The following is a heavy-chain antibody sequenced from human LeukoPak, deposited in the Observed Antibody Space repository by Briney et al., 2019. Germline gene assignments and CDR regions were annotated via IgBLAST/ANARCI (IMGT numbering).Heavy chain of an antibody. Sequence: SETLSLTCTVSGGSISSSSYYWGWIRQPPGKGLEWIGSIYYSGSTYYNPSLKSRVTISVDTSKNQFSLKLSPVTAADTAVYYCARTSLGAAATTVQTYYYYGMDVWGQGTTVTVSS. J-gene: IGHJ6*02. CDR3: ARTSLGAAATTVQTYYYYGMDV. CDR2: IYYSGST. CDR1: GGSISSSSYY. D-gene: IGHD6-13*01. V-gene: IGHV4-39*01.